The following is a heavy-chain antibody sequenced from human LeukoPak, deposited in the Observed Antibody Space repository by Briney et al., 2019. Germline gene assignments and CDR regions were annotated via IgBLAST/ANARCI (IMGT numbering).Heavy chain of an antibody. CDR1: GFSFSSYS. Sequence: GGSLRLSCAASGFSFSSYSMNWVRQAPGKGLEWVSSISSSSSYIYYADSVKGRFTISRDNAKNSLYLQMNSLRAEDTAVYYCARLRTEGYSYVRSPDAFDIWGQGTMVTVSS. CDR3: ARLRTEGYSYVRSPDAFDI. V-gene: IGHV3-21*01. J-gene: IGHJ3*02. D-gene: IGHD5-18*01. CDR2: ISSSSSYI.